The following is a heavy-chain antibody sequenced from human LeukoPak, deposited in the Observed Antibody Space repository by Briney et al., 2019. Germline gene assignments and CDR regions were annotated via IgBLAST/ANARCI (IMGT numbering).Heavy chain of an antibody. CDR3: ARESAMVRGVNLDY. D-gene: IGHD3-10*01. J-gene: IGHJ4*02. CDR2: IGVYSGHT. V-gene: IGHV1-18*01. Sequence: ASVKVSCKASAYTFTSYGISWVRQAPGQGLEWMGWIGVYSGHTNYGQKFQGRLTMTTDASTSTAHMELRNLRSDDTAIYYCARESAMVRGVNLDYWGRGTLVTVSS. CDR1: AYTFTSYG.